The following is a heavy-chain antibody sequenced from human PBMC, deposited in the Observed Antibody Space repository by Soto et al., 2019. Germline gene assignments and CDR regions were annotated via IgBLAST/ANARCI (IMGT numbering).Heavy chain of an antibody. Sequence: ASVKVSCKASGYTFTGYYMHWVRQAPGQGLEWMGWINPNSGGTNYAQKFQGWVAMTRDTSISTAYMELSRLRSDDTAVYYCATSRVSIAVAGETEYYFDYWGQGTLVTVSS. D-gene: IGHD6-19*01. CDR1: GYTFTGYY. J-gene: IGHJ4*02. CDR3: ATSRVSIAVAGETEYYFDY. CDR2: INPNSGGT. V-gene: IGHV1-2*04.